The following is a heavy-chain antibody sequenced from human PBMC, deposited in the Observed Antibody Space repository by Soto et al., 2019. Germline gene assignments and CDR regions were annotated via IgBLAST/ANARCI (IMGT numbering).Heavy chain of an antibody. Sequence: HPGGSLRLSCVASGFTFSSYSMNWVRQAPGKGLEWVSHISTSGETIYYADSVKGRFTISRDNAKNSLFLQMNSLRDEDTAVYYCTKDPPTFYDILGWFDPWGQGALVTVSS. V-gene: IGHV3-48*02. D-gene: IGHD3-9*01. CDR3: TKDPPTFYDILGWFDP. CDR2: ISTSGETI. J-gene: IGHJ5*02. CDR1: GFTFSSYS.